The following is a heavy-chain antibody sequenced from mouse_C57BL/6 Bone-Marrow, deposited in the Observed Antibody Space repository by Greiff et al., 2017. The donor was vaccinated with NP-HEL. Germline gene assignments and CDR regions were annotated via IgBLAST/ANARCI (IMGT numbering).Heavy chain of an antibody. D-gene: IGHD1-1*01. V-gene: IGHV5-4*03. CDR2: ISDGGSYT. Sequence: EVKVVESGGGLVKPGGSLKLSCAASGFTFSSYAMSWVRQTPEKRLEWVATISDGGSYTYYPDNVKGRFTISRDNAKNNLYLQMSHLKSEDTAMYYCASLTTVLATDYYAMDYWGQGTSVTVSS. CDR1: GFTFSSYA. J-gene: IGHJ4*01. CDR3: ASLTTVLATDYYAMDY.